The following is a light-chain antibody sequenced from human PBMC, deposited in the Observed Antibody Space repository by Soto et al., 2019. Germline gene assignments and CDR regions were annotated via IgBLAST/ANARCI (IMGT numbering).Light chain of an antibody. CDR1: SSDVGSYNL. V-gene: IGLV2-23*02. Sequence: QSALTQPASVSGSPGQSITISCTGTSSDVGSYNLVSWYQQHPGKAPKLMIYDVSQWPSGVSNRFSGSKSGYTASLTISGLQAEDEADYYCCSYAGSTRGYVFGTGTKLTVL. CDR3: CSYAGSTRGYV. J-gene: IGLJ1*01. CDR2: DVS.